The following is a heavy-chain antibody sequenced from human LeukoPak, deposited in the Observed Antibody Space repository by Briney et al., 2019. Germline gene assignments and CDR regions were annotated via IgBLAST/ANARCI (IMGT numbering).Heavy chain of an antibody. CDR3: GTPQSPSRGFYMDV. CDR1: GLTFSNNA. V-gene: IGHV3-23*01. Sequence: GGSLRLSCAASGLTFSNNAMNWVRQAPGKGLEWFEAILRNGRSTYYTDPVKGRFTISRDNYKDTLYLQMHSLRVEDTAVYYCGTPQSPSRGFYMDVWGKGTTVTVSS. CDR2: ILRNGRST. J-gene: IGHJ6*03.